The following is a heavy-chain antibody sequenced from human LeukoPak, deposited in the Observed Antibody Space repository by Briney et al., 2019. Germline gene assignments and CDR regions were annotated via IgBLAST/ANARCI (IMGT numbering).Heavy chain of an antibody. CDR3: AKDQAVVVAATPVDY. J-gene: IGHJ4*02. V-gene: IGHV3-30*18. CDR1: GFTFSSYG. D-gene: IGHD2-15*01. Sequence: PGGSLRLSCAASGFTFSSYGMHWVRQAPGKGLEWVAVISYGGSNKYYADSVKGRFTISRDNSKNTLYLQMNSLRAEDTAVYYCAKDQAVVVAATPVDYWGQGTLVTVSS. CDR2: ISYGGSNK.